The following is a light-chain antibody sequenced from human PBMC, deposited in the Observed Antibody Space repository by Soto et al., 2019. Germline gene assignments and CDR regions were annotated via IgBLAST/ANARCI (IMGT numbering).Light chain of an antibody. CDR2: AAS. J-gene: IGKJ5*01. Sequence: DIQMTQSPSSVSASVGDRVTISCRASQDISNWLAWYQQKAGEAPKFLIYAASNLQSGVPSKFSVSGSGTDFTLTISSLQPEDFAVYYCQQARRFPITFGQGTRLEIK. CDR1: QDISNW. V-gene: IGKV1-12*01. CDR3: QQARRFPIT.